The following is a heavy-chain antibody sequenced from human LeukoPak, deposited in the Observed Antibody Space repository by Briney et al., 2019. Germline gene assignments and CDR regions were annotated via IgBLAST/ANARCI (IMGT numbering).Heavy chain of an antibody. J-gene: IGHJ4*02. Sequence: GGSLRLSCAASGLTFKNFAMSWVRQAPGKGLEWLAVTSGDEDSTHYADSVRGRFVISTGNSKNSLFLQMNSLRADDTAVYYCARTYSSGWYGQFDYWGQGTLVTVSS. D-gene: IGHD6-19*01. CDR1: GLTFKNFA. CDR3: ARTYSSGWYGQFDY. CDR2: TSGDEDST. V-gene: IGHV3-23*01.